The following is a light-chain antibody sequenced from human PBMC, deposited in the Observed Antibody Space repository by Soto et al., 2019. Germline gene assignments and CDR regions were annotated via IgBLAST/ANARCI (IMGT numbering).Light chain of an antibody. CDR3: QQYTARPPWT. V-gene: IGKV3-15*01. CDR1: HHVATN. J-gene: IGKJ1*01. CDR2: GAS. Sequence: EIVMTQSPVTLSVSPGERATLSCRASHHVATNLAWYQQKPGQAPRLLIYGASTRATGISARFSGSGSGTEFTLPISSLQSEDFAVYYCQQYTARPPWTFGQGTKV.